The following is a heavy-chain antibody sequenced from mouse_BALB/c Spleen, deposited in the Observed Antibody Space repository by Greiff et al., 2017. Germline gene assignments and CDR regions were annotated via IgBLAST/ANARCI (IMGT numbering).Heavy chain of an antibody. Sequence: DVKLVESGGGLVKPGGSLKLSCAASGFTFSSYAMSWVRQSPEKRLEWVAEISSGGSYTYYPDTVTGRFTISRDNAKNTLYLEMSSLRSEDTAMYYCARGGYGSSSYAMDDWGQGTSVTVSS. CDR2: ISSGGSYT. CDR1: GFTFSSYA. CDR3: ARGGYGSSSYAMDD. D-gene: IGHD1-1*01. V-gene: IGHV5-9-4*01. J-gene: IGHJ4*01.